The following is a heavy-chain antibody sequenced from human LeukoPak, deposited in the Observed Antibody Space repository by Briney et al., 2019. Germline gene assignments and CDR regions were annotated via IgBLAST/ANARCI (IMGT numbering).Heavy chain of an antibody. CDR1: EFTFSSYA. V-gene: IGHV3-30*03. D-gene: IGHD6-19*01. J-gene: IGHJ4*02. Sequence: GGSLRLSCAASEFTFSSYAMHWVRQAPGKGLEWVALVSNDGGDKYYADSVKGRFTISRDNAKNSLHLQMNSLRAEDTALYYCARDISSGWYFDYWGQGTLVTVSS. CDR3: ARDISSGWYFDY. CDR2: VSNDGGDK.